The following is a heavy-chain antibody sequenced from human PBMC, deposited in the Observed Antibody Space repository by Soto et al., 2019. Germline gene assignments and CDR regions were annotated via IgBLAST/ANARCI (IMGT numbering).Heavy chain of an antibody. Sequence: EVQLVETGGGLIQPGGSLRLSCAASGFTVSSNYMSWVRQAPGKGLEWVSVIYSGGSTYYADSVKGRFTISSDNSKNTLYLQMNRLRAEDTAVYYCARAGAYCGGDCYSAAFDIWGQGTMVTVSS. D-gene: IGHD2-21*02. CDR2: IYSGGST. CDR3: ARAGAYCGGDCYSAAFDI. CDR1: GFTVSSNY. V-gene: IGHV3-53*02. J-gene: IGHJ3*02.